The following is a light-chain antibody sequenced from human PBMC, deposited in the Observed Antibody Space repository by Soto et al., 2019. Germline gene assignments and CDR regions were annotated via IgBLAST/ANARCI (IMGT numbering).Light chain of an antibody. CDR1: QSLLHSNGYNY. Sequence: DIVMTQSPLSLPVTPGEPASLSCRSSQSLLHSNGYNYLDWYLQKPGQSPQLLIYLGSNRASGVPDRFSGSGSGTDFTLKISRVEAEEVGVYYCMKALQTPITFGQGTRLEIK. J-gene: IGKJ5*01. CDR2: LGS. V-gene: IGKV2-28*01. CDR3: MKALQTPIT.